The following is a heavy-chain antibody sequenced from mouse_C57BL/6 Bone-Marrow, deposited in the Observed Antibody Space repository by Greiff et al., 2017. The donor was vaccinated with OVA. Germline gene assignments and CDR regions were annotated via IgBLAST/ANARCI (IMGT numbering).Heavy chain of an antibody. CDR1: GFTFSSYA. CDR3: KITRWYFDV. V-gene: IGHV5-9-1*02. D-gene: IGHD1-1*01. Sequence: EVKLMESGEGLVKPGGSLKLSCAASGFTFSSYAMSWVRQTPEKRLEWVAYISSGGDYIYYADTVKGRFTISRDNARNTLYLQMSSLKSEDTAMYYCKITRWYFDVWGTGTTVTVSS. J-gene: IGHJ1*03. CDR2: ISSGGDYI.